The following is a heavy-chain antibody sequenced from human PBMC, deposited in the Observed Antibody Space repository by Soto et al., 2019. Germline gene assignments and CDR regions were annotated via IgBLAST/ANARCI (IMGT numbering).Heavy chain of an antibody. CDR3: ASRGISAVDFDH. CDR2: IWYDGSNI. J-gene: IGHJ4*02. CDR1: GFTFSSYG. D-gene: IGHD6-13*01. Sequence: GGSLRLSCAASGFTFSSYGMHWVRQAPGEGLEWVALIWYDGSNIYYEDSVKGRFTISRDNSKNTLFLQMNSLRAEDTAIYYCASRGISAVDFDHWGQGTLVTVSS. V-gene: IGHV3-33*01.